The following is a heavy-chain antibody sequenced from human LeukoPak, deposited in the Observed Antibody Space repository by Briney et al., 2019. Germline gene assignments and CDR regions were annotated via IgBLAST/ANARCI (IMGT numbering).Heavy chain of an antibody. V-gene: IGHV4-39*07. D-gene: IGHD6-13*01. Sequence: SETLSLTCTVSGGSINSNTYYWGWIRQPPGKGLEWIGSIYSSGNTYYNPSLKSRVTISVDTSKNQFFLKLTSMSAADTAVYYCARSPNRQLNWFDPWGQGTLVTVSS. CDR1: GGSINSNTYY. CDR2: IYSSGNT. CDR3: ARSPNRQLNWFDP. J-gene: IGHJ5*02.